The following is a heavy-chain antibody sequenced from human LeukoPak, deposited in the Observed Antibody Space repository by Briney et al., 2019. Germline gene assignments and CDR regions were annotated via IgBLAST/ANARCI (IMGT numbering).Heavy chain of an antibody. D-gene: IGHD2-2*02. V-gene: IGHV4-34*01. CDR2: INHRGST. Sequence: SETLSLTCAVYGGSFSGYYGSGLRHPPGKGREGLGEINHRGSTNYNPSLKSRVTISVDTSKNQFSLKLSSVTAADTAVYYCASSGDCSSTSCYTRMGYFDYWGQGTLVTVSS. J-gene: IGHJ4*02. CDR1: GGSFSGYY. CDR3: ASSGDCSSTSCYTRMGYFDY.